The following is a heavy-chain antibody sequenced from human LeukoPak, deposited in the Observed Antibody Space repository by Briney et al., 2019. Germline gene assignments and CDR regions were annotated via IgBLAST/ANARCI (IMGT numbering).Heavy chain of an antibody. J-gene: IGHJ4*02. CDR1: GFTFSSYE. CDR3: AKETGGNLEY. D-gene: IGHD2-8*02. Sequence: GGSLRLSCAASGFTFSSYEMNWVRQAPGKGLEWVSYISSSGSTIYYADSVKGRFTISRDNAKNSLYLQMNSLRAEDTAVYYCAKETGGNLEYWGQGTLVTVSS. CDR2: ISSSGSTI. V-gene: IGHV3-48*03.